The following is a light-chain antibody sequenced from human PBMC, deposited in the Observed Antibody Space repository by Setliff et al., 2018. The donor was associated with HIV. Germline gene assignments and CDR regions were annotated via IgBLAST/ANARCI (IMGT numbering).Light chain of an antibody. V-gene: IGKV3-20*01. CDR3: QQYGSSPLT. CDR2: GAS. CDR1: QSVYSSY. Sequence: EIVLTQSPGTLSLSPGDGATLSCRASQSVYSSYLAWYQQKPGQAPRLLISGASSRATGIPDRFSGSGSGTDFTLSISRLEPEDFGVYYCQQYGSSPLTVGGGTKVDIK. J-gene: IGKJ4*01.